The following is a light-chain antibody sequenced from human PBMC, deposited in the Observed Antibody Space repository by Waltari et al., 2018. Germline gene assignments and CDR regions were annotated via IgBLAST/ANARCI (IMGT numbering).Light chain of an antibody. Sequence: DIQMTQSPSTLSASVGDRVTITCRASQSISSWLAWYQQKPGKAPKLLIYKASSLESGVPSRFSGSGSGTEFTLTISSLQPDDFATYYCQQRGNWPPITFGPGTKVDIK. V-gene: IGKV1-5*03. CDR3: QQRGNWPPIT. CDR1: QSISSW. J-gene: IGKJ3*01. CDR2: KAS.